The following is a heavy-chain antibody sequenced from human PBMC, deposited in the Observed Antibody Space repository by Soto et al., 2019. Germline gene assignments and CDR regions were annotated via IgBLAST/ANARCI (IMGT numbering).Heavy chain of an antibody. J-gene: IGHJ4*02. CDR2: IYYSGST. V-gene: IGHV4-30-4*01. D-gene: IGHD3-3*01. CDR3: ARSPLTIFGVVTWLDY. CDR1: GGTINSGDYF. Sequence: SETLSLTCSVSGGTINSGDYFWSWIRQPPGKGLEWIGYIYYSGSTYYNPSLKSRVTISVDTSKNQFSLKLSSVTAADTAVYYCARSPLTIFGVVTWLDYWGQGTLVTVSS.